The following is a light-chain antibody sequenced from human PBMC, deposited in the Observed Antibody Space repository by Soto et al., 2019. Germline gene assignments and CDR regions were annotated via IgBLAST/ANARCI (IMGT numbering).Light chain of an antibody. CDR1: QSVRNSY. CDR3: QQYGSSPPIT. Sequence: ELVLTQSPGTLSLSPGERATLSCRASQSVRNSYLAWYQQKPGQAPRLLMSGASSRSTGIPDRFSGNGSGTDLTLTISRLEPEDFAVYYCQQYGSSPPITFGQGTRLEIK. J-gene: IGKJ5*01. CDR2: GAS. V-gene: IGKV3-20*01.